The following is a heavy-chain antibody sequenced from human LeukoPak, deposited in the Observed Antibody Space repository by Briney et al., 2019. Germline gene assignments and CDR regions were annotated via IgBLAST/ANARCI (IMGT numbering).Heavy chain of an antibody. V-gene: IGHV3-48*03. CDR2: ISSRGRAI. CDR3: ARGIYGIVGATIDY. CDR1: GFIFSNYE. D-gene: IGHD1-26*01. J-gene: IGHJ4*02. Sequence: GGSLRLSCAASGFIFSNYEMNWVRQAPGKGLEWISYISSRGRAIFYADSVKGRFSIFRDNAKNSLYLQMNSLRAEDTALYDCARGIYGIVGATIDYWGQGTLVTVSS.